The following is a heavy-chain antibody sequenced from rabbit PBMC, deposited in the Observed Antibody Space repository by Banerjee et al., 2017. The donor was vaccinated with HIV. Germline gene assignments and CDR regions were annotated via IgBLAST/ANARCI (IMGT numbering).Heavy chain of an antibody. CDR1: GFDFSSYG. Sequence: QEQLVESGGGLVQPGGSLKLSCKASGFDFSSYGVSWVRQAPGKGLEWIGYIDPVFGSTYYASWVNGRFTISSHNAQNTLYLQLNSLTAADTATYFCVRDENSYDDYANFNLWGPGTLVTVS. D-gene: IGHD2-1*01. J-gene: IGHJ4*01. CDR2: IDPVFGST. V-gene: IGHV1S47*01. CDR3: VRDENSYDDYANFNL.